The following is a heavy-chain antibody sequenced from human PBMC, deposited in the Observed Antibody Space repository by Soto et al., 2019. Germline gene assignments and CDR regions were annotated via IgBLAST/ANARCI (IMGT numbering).Heavy chain of an antibody. Sequence: ASVKVSCKASGYAFINYGINWVRQAPGQGLEWVGWINPYNAKTYSAQRVQDRITVTTDTSASSVYMELRSLRSDDTAIYYCARRFGDPSSAAGFDFWGQGTLVTAPQ. D-gene: IGHD2-21*02. V-gene: IGHV1-18*01. J-gene: IGHJ4*02. CDR1: GYAFINYG. CDR2: INPYNAKT. CDR3: ARRFGDPSSAAGFDF.